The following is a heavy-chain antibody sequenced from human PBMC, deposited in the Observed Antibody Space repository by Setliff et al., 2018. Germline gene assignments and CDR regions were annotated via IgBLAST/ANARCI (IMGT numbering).Heavy chain of an antibody. Sequence: ASVKVSCKASGYAFNSYTLHWVRQAPGQRLEWMGWINAGNGNTKYSQKFQDRVTIITDESTSTAYMELSSLRSEDTALYYCARAPLESGYYYGQGHYFDNWGQGTLVTVSS. V-gene: IGHV1-3*01. J-gene: IGHJ4*02. CDR1: GYAFNSYT. CDR3: ARAPLESGYYYGQGHYFDN. CDR2: INAGNGNT. D-gene: IGHD5-18*01.